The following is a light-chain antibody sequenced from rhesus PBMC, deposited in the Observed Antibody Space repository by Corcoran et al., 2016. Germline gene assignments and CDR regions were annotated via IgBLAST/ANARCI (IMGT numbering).Light chain of an antibody. J-gene: IGKJ3*01. CDR1: QGINKE. V-gene: IGKV1-94*01. CDR3: LQDDTTPFT. CDR2: AAS. Sequence: DIQMTQSPSSLSASVGDRVTVTCRTSQGINKELSWYQQKPGKAHTPLIYAASSLQTGVSSRFSGGGSGTDYTLPISSLQPEDVATYYCLQDDTTPFTFGPGTKLDIK.